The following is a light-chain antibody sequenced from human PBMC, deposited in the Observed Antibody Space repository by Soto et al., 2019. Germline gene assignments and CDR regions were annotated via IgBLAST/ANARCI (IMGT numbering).Light chain of an antibody. V-gene: IGKV3-20*01. CDR1: QSMSGSY. CDR3: QQYASSTRT. CDR2: GPS. J-gene: IGKJ1*01. Sequence: EIVLTQSPGTLSLTAGERVTRXXRASQSMSGSYLAGDQQKPGKAPRXXIYGPSSRATGSPDMFSGSGAGTDFTLTSNRLEPADFAVYYCQQYASSTRTFGQGTKVEIK.